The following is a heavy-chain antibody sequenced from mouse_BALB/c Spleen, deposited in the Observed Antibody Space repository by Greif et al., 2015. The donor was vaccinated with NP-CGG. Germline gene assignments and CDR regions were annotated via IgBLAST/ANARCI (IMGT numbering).Heavy chain of an antibody. CDR2: INPYNGAT. CDR3: ARGGNYVFDY. CDR1: GYPFTGYY. J-gene: IGHJ2*01. D-gene: IGHD2-1*01. Sequence: EVQLQESGPELVKPGASVKISCKASGYPFTGYYMHWVKQSHVKSLEWIGRINPYNGATSYNQNFKDKASLTVDKSSSTAYMELHSLTSEDSAVYYCARGGNYVFDYWGQGTTLTVSS. V-gene: IGHV1-31*01.